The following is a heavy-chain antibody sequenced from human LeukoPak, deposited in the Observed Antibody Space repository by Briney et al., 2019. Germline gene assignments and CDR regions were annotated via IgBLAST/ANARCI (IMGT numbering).Heavy chain of an antibody. D-gene: IGHD5-18*01. CDR1: GYTFTSYG. Sequence: ASVKVSCKASGYTFTSYGISWVRQAPGQRLEWMGWINAGNGNTKYSQKFQGRVTITRDTSASTAYMELSSLRSEDTAVYYCARDKAAMVTVFDYWGQGTLVTVSS. CDR3: ARDKAAMVTVFDY. CDR2: INAGNGNT. V-gene: IGHV1-3*01. J-gene: IGHJ4*02.